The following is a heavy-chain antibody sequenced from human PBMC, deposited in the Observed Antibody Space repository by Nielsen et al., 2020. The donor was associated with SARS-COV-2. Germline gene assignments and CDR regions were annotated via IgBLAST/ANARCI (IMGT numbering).Heavy chain of an antibody. D-gene: IGHD3-16*01. Sequence: GESLKISCAASGFTFSDYYMSWIRQAPGKGLEWVSYISSSGSTIYYADSVKGRFTISRDNAKNSLYLQMNSLRAEDTAVYYCASEPTFTFGEAREAWGQGTLVTVSS. CDR3: ASEPTFTFGEAREA. CDR1: GFTFSDYY. V-gene: IGHV3-11*04. CDR2: ISSSGSTI. J-gene: IGHJ4*02.